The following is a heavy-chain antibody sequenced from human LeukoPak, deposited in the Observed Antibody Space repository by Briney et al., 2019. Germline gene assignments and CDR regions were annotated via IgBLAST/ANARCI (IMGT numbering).Heavy chain of an antibody. CDR1: GGSVSSGSYY. CDR2: IYYSGST. J-gene: IGHJ3*02. CDR3: ARLYCSGGSCYLVVAFDI. Sequence: SETLSLTCTVSGGSVSSGSYYWSWIRQPPGKGLEWIGYIYYSGSTDYNPSLKSRVTISVDTSKNQFSLKLNSVTAADTAVYYCARLYCSGGSCYLVVAFDIWGQGTMVTVSS. D-gene: IGHD2-15*01. V-gene: IGHV4-61*01.